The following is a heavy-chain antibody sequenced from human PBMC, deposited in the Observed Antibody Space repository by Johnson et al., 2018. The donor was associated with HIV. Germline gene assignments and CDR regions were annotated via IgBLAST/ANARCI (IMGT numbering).Heavy chain of an antibody. J-gene: IGHJ3*02. V-gene: IGHV3-66*01. CDR3: ARAVLWFGDHVFDM. D-gene: IGHD3-10*01. CDR1: GFTVSSNY. Sequence: VQLVESGGGVVRPGGSLRLSCAASGFTVSSNYMSWVRQAPGKGLEWVSVIYSGGSTYYADSVQGRFPISSDNSKNTVYLQMNSLRAEDTAVYYCARAVLWFGDHVFDMWGQGTMVTVSS. CDR2: IYSGGST.